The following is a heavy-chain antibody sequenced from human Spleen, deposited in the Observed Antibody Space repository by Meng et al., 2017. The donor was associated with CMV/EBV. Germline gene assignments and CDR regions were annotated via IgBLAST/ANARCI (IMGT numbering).Heavy chain of an antibody. CDR3: AKDPTYYDFWGSPHNGAFDI. CDR2: LRYNGSDK. Sequence: SCCGLRWVHRARGKGLEWVAFLRYNGSDKYYEDSEKGRINNSRDNYKSTMYVQMSSLRAEDTDVYYCAKDPTYYDFWGSPHNGAFDIWGQGTMVTVSS. CDR1: SCCG. V-gene: IGHV3-30*02. D-gene: IGHD3-3*01. J-gene: IGHJ3*02.